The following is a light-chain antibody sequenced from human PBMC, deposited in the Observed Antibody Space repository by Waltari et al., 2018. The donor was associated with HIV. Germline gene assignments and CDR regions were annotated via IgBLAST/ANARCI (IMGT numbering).Light chain of an antibody. CDR3: AGWHDSLKTWV. Sequence: QSVLTQPPSASGTPGQRVTISCSGSSSNIGSNTVNWYQQVPGTAPKLLIYSDNQRPSGVPDRISGSRSGTSASLAISGLQSEDEADYFCAGWHDSLKTWVFGGGTKLTVL. J-gene: IGLJ3*02. CDR2: SDN. V-gene: IGLV1-44*01. CDR1: SSNIGSNT.